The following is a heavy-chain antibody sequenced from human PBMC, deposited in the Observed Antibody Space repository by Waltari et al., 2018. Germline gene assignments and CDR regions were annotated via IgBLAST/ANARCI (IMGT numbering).Heavy chain of an antibody. V-gene: IGHV3-48*03. CDR2: ISVRGTTI. Sequence: EVQLVESGGGLVQPGGSLRLSCAASGFTFSSYEMNWVRQAPGKGLEWVSYISVRGTTIYYADSVKGRFTISRDNAKNSLYLQMNSLRAEDTAVYYCAKESGSSWSPLDYWGQGTLVTVSS. CDR3: AKESGSSWSPLDY. D-gene: IGHD6-13*01. CDR1: GFTFSSYE. J-gene: IGHJ4*02.